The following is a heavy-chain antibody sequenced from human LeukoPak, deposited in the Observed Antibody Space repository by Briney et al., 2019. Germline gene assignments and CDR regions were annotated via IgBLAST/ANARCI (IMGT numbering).Heavy chain of an antibody. J-gene: IGHJ6*03. CDR1: GFTFSSYW. D-gene: IGHD3-10*02. CDR3: ARDVPYDYYMDV. Sequence: GGSLRLSCAASGFTFSSYWMHWVRQAPGKGLEWVAFIRYDGSNKYYADSVKGRFTISRDNSKNTLYLQMNSLRAEDTAVYYCARDVPYDYYMDVWGKGTTVTVSS. CDR2: IRYDGSNK. V-gene: IGHV3-30*02.